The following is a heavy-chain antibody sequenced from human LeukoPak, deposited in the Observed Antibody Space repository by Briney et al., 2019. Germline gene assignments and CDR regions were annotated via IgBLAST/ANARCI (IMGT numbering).Heavy chain of an antibody. CDR1: GFIFTNYF. J-gene: IGHJ5*02. D-gene: IGHD6-6*01. CDR2: IKHDGSEK. CDR3: ARTGIAARPTVWFDP. V-gene: IGHV3-7*01. Sequence: GGSLRLSCAASGFIFTNYFMSWVRQAPGKGLEWVASIKHDGSEKYYVDSVRGRFTISRDNTKNTLYLQMNSLRAEDTAVYYCARTGIAARPTVWFDPWGQGTLVTVSS.